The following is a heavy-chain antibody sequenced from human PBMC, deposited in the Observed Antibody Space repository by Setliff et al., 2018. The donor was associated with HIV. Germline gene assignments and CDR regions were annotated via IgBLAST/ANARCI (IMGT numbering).Heavy chain of an antibody. CDR3: GRGISARPGAPGNWFDP. CDR1: GFTFTNYW. J-gene: IGHJ5*02. CDR2: INTDGSST. Sequence: GGSLRLSCAASGFTFTNYWMHWVRQAPGKGLLWVSRINTDGSSTTYADSVKGRFTISRDNAKNMVYLQMNSLRVEDTAVYYCGRGISARPGAPGNWFDPWGQGTLVTVSS. D-gene: IGHD6-6*01. V-gene: IGHV3-74*01.